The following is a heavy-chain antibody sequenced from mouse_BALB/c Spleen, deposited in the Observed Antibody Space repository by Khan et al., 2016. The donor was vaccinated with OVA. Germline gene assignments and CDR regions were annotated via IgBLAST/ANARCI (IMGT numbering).Heavy chain of an antibody. CDR3: TREAYRYDEYYFDY. Sequence: EVELVESGGGTVKPGGSLKLSCAVSGFTFSSFVMSWVRQTPEKRLEWVASISSGGSNYYPDSVKGRFTISRDNARNIVYLQMSSLRSEDMAIYYCTREAYRYDEYYFDYWGQGTTLIVSS. CDR2: ISSGGSN. J-gene: IGHJ2*01. V-gene: IGHV5-6-5*01. CDR1: GFTFSSFV. D-gene: IGHD2-14*01.